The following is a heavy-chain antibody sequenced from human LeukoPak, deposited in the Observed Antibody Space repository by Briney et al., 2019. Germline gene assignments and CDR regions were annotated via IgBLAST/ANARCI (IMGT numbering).Heavy chain of an antibody. J-gene: IGHJ5*02. CDR2: IWYDGSNK. D-gene: IGHD2-15*01. CDR3: ARDGTAGYCSGGSCLEGWFDP. V-gene: IGHV3-33*01. CDR1: GFTFSSYG. Sequence: PGGSLRLSCAASGFTFSSYGMHWVRQAPGKGLEGVAVIWYDGSNKYYADSVKGRFTISRDNSKNTLYLQMNSLRAEDTAVYYCARDGTAGYCSGGSCLEGWFDPWGQGTLVTVSS.